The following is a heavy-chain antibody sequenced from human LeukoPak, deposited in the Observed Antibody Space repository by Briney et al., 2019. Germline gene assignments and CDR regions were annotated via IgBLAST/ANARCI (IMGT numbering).Heavy chain of an antibody. J-gene: IGHJ4*02. CDR1: GGSISSSSW. CDR3: ARVKSGSHLVTDY. V-gene: IGHV4-4*02. D-gene: IGHD3-10*01. CDR2: IYHSGST. Sequence: PSETLSLTCAVSGGSISSSSWWSWVRQPPGKGLEWIGEIYHSGSTNYNPSLKSRVTISVDKSKNQFSLKLSSVTAADTAVYYCARVKSGSHLVTDYWGQGTLVTVSS.